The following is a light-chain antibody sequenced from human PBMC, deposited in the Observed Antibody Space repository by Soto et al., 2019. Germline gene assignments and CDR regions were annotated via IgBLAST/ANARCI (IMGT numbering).Light chain of an antibody. J-gene: IGLJ2*01. V-gene: IGLV1-44*01. CDR2: NGN. Sequence: QSVLTQPPSASGTPGQWVTISCSGGSSDIGSNTVHWYQHLPGTAPKLLIYNGNQRPSGVPDRFSGSKSGTSASLAISGLQSEDEVDYYCAAWDDSLNGPVFGGGTKLTVL. CDR1: SSDIGSNT. CDR3: AAWDDSLNGPV.